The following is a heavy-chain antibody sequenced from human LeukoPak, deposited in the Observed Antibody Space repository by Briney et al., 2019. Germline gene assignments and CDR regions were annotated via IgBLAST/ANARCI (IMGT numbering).Heavy chain of an antibody. CDR2: ISGSSSTI. D-gene: IGHD2-2*01. CDR3: ARDVCSTSCDAFDM. Sequence: GGSLRLSCAASGFTFSSYSMNWVRQAPGQGLEWVSYISGSSSTIYYADTLKGRVTISRDNAKNSLYLQMNRLRAEHTAVYYCARDVCSTSCDAFDMWGQGTMVTVSS. V-gene: IGHV3-48*04. CDR1: GFTFSSYS. J-gene: IGHJ3*02.